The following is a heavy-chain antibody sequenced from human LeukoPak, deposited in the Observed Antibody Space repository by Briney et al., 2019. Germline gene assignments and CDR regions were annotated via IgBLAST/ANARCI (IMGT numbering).Heavy chain of an antibody. CDR1: GFTLSHYA. V-gene: IGHV3-23*01. CDR2: IGGGGGST. CDR3: AKRGSSSWSNFDS. J-gene: IGHJ4*02. Sequence: PGGSLRLSCSMSGFTLSHYAMSWVRQAPGKGLEWVSTIGGGGGSTDYTDSVKGRFTISRDNSKNTLYLQMNSLRAEDTAVYYCAKRGSSSWSNFDSWGQGTLVTVSS. D-gene: IGHD6-13*01.